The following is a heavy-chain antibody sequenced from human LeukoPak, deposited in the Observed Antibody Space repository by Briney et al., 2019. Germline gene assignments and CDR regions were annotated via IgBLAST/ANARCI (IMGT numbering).Heavy chain of an antibody. J-gene: IGHJ4*02. Sequence: GGSLRLSCAASGFTFSSYGMSWVRQAPGKGLEWVAFIRYDGSNKYYADSVKGRFTISRDNSKNTLYLQMNSLRAEDTAVYYCALYYYDSSGYFDYWGQGTLVTVSS. V-gene: IGHV3-30*02. CDR3: ALYYYDSSGYFDY. CDR1: GFTFSSYG. CDR2: IRYDGSNK. D-gene: IGHD3-22*01.